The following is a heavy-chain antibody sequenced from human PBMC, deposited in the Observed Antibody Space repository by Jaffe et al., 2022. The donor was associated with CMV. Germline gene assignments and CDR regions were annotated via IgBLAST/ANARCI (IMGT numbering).Heavy chain of an antibody. J-gene: IGHJ3*02. Sequence: EVQLVESGGGLVQPGGSLRLSCAVSGFTFSTYAMSWVRQAPGKGLEWVSAIGAGGSSTYYADSVKGRVTISRDNSKNTLYLQMNSLRAEDTAVYYCAKPTYYYDSSGNWGAFDIWGQGTMVTVSS. V-gene: IGHV3-23*04. CDR2: IGAGGSST. CDR1: GFTFSTYA. D-gene: IGHD3-22*01. CDR3: AKPTYYYDSSGNWGAFDI.